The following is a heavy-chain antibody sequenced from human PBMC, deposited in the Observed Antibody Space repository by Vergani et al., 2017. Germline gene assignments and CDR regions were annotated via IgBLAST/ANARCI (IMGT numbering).Heavy chain of an antibody. CDR3: ARRYCSSTSCYGGDFDY. J-gene: IGHJ4*02. CDR1: GGSFSGYY. CDR2: INHSGST. Sequence: QVQLQQWGAGLLKPSETLSLTCAVYGGSFSGYYWSWIRQPPGKGLGWIGEINHSGSTNYNPSLKSRVPISVDTSKNQFSLKLSSVTAADTAVYYCARRYCSSTSCYGGDFDYWGQGTLVTVSS. D-gene: IGHD2-2*01. V-gene: IGHV4-34*01.